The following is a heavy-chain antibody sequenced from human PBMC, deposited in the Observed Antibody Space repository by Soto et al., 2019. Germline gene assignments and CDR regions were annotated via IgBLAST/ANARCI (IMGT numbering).Heavy chain of an antibody. J-gene: IGHJ5*02. CDR2: IIPILGIA. CDR3: AAHHYSSSWYDGWFDP. Sequence: ASVKVSCKASGGTFSSYTISWVRQAPGQGLEWMGRIIPILGIANYAQKFQGRVTITADKSTSTAYMELSSLRSEDTAVYYCAAHHYSSSWYDGWFDPWGQGTLVTVSS. D-gene: IGHD6-13*01. V-gene: IGHV1-69*02. CDR1: GGTFSSYT.